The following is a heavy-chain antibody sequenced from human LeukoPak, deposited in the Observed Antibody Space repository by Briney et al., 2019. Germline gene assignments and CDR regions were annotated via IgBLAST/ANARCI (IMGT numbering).Heavy chain of an antibody. CDR1: GYTFTGYY. CDR3: ARAVVGALTSCYFDY. CDR2: INPNSGGT. J-gene: IGHJ4*02. V-gene: IGHV1-2*02. Sequence: GASVKVSCKASGYTFTGYYIYWVRQAPGQGLEWMGWINPNSGGTNYAQKFQGRVTMTRDTSISTAYMELSRLRSDDTAVYYCARAVVGALTSCYFDYWGQGTLVTVSS. D-gene: IGHD1-26*01.